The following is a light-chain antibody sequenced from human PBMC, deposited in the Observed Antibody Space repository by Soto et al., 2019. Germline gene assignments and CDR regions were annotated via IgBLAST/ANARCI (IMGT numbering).Light chain of an antibody. Sequence: DIVMTQSPDSLAVSLGERATINCKSSQSVLYSSNNKNYLAWYQQKPGQPPKLLIYWASNRESGVPDRFSGSGSVTDFTLTISSLQAEDVAVYYGQQYYSTLWTFGQGTKVEIK. V-gene: IGKV4-1*01. CDR1: QSVLYSSNNKNY. J-gene: IGKJ1*01. CDR2: WAS. CDR3: QQYYSTLWT.